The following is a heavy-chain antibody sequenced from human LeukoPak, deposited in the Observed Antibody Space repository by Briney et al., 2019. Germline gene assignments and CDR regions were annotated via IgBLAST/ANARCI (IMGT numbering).Heavy chain of an antibody. CDR3: ASRTDWLLDY. J-gene: IGHJ4*02. CDR2: VYYSGST. CDR1: GGSISSSSYY. Sequence: SETLSLTCTVSGGSISSSSYYWGWIRQPPGKGLEWIGSVYYSGSTYYNPSLKSRVTISVDTSKNQFSLKLSSVTAADTAVYYCASRTDWLLDYWGQGTLVTVSS. V-gene: IGHV4-39*07. D-gene: IGHD3-9*01.